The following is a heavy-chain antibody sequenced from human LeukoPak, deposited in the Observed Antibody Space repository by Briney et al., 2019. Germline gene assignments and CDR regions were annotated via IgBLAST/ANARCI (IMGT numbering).Heavy chain of an antibody. D-gene: IGHD6-19*01. CDR3: ARHLYTAAYSSGWSFDY. Sequence: SETLSLTCTVSGGSISSYYWSWIRQPAGKGLEWIGRIYTSGSTNYNPSLKSRVTMSVDTSKNQFSLKLSSVTAADTAVYYCARHLYTAAYSSGWSFDYWGQGTLVTVSS. J-gene: IGHJ4*02. CDR1: GGSISSYY. V-gene: IGHV4-4*07. CDR2: IYTSGST.